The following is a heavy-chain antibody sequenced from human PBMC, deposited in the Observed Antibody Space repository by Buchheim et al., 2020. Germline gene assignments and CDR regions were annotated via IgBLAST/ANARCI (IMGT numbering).Heavy chain of an antibody. CDR3: ARGPRKNGSGWYVNYYYYGMDV. V-gene: IGHV4-34*01. D-gene: IGHD6-19*01. J-gene: IGHJ6*02. CDR1: GGSFSGYY. Sequence: QVQLQQWGAGLLKPSETLSLTCAVYGGSFSGYYWSWIRQPPGKGLEWIGEINHSGSTNYNPSLKSRVTISVDTSKNQFSLKLSSVTAADTAVYYCARGPRKNGSGWYVNYYYYGMDVWGQGTT. CDR2: INHSGST.